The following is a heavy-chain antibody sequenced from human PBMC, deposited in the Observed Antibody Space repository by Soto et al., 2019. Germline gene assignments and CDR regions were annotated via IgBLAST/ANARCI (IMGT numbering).Heavy chain of an antibody. CDR3: AKDPTTAIVKYFDY. Sequence: GGSLRLSCAASGFTVSSYSMSWVRQAPGKGLEWVSAISGSGGTTYYADSVKGRFTISRDNSKNTLYLQMNSLRAEDTAVYYCAKDPTTAIVKYFDYWGQGTLVTVSS. J-gene: IGHJ4*02. CDR2: ISGSGGTT. CDR1: GFTVSSYS. D-gene: IGHD5-18*01. V-gene: IGHV3-23*01.